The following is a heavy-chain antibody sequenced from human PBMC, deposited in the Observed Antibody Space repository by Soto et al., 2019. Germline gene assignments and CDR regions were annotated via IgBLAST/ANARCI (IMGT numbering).Heavy chain of an antibody. CDR1: GYSFTSYW. D-gene: IGHD3-10*01. CDR3: ARHKLRSKLTGRKDCYYGMDV. CDR2: IYPGDSDT. Sequence: GESLKISCKGSGYSFTSYWIGWVRQMPGKGLEWMGIIYPGDSDTRYSPSFQGQVTISADKSISTAYLQWSSLKASDTAMYYCARHKLRSKLTGRKDCYYGMDVWGQGTTVTVSS. V-gene: IGHV5-51*01. J-gene: IGHJ6*02.